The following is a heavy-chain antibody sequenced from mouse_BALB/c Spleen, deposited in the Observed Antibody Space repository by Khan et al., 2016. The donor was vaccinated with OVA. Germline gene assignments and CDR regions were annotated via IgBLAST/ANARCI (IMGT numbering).Heavy chain of an antibody. CDR1: GDSITRGY. Sequence: EVQLQESGPSLVKPSQTLSLTCSVTGDSITRGYWNWIRKFPGNKLEYMGYIIYPGYTYYNPSLKSRISITRHTSKNQYYLQLNSVTDDDTATYYCARSTYRYAFVYWGQGTLVTVSA. CDR3: ARSTYRYAFVY. J-gene: IGHJ3*01. D-gene: IGHD2-14*01. CDR2: IIYPGYT. V-gene: IGHV3-8*02.